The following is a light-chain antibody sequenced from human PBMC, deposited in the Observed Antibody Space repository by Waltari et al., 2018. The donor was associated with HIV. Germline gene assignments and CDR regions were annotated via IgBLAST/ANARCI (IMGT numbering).Light chain of an antibody. CDR3: QSYDLNIVG. Sequence: NFILTQPHSVSESPGKTVTISCTRSGGNIASYYVQWYQQRPDSAPTTVIYEDTKRPSGVPDRVSGSIDSSSNSASLTIAGLQTDDEADYYGQSYDLNIVGFGGGTKLTF. CDR2: EDT. J-gene: IGLJ2*01. CDR1: GGNIASYY. V-gene: IGLV6-57*04.